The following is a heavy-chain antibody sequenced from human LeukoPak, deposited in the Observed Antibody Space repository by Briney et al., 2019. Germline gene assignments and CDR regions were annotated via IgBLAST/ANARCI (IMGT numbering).Heavy chain of an antibody. V-gene: IGHV4-59*08. J-gene: IGHJ4*02. D-gene: IGHD3-10*01. CDR2: IYYSGST. CDR3: ARISYYGSGSLDY. Sequence: SETLSLTCTVSGGSISSYYWSWIRQPPGKGLEWIGYIYYSGSTNYNPSLKSRVTISVDTSKNQFSLKLSSVTAADTAVYYCARISYYGSGSLDYWGQGTLVTVSS. CDR1: GGSISSYY.